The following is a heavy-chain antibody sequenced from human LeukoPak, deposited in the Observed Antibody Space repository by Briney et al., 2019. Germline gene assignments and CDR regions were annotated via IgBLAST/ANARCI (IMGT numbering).Heavy chain of an antibody. CDR1: GFSFNNYA. Sequence: GGSLRLSCVASGFSFNNYAMNWVRQAPGKGLEWVSLIIGSSGSTFYADSVKGRFTISRDKSKNTLYLQMNSLRAEDTAVYYCAKGAYDYIEIAYFDYWGQRSLDTVSS. V-gene: IGHV3-23*01. CDR2: IIGSSGST. J-gene: IGHJ4*02. CDR3: AKGAYDYIEIAYFDY. D-gene: IGHD5-12*01.